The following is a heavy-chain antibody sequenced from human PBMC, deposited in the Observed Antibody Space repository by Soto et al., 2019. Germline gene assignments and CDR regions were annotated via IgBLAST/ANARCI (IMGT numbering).Heavy chain of an antibody. D-gene: IGHD1-26*01. J-gene: IGHJ4*02. V-gene: IGHV3-23*01. CDR1: GFTFSSVS. CDR3: AKDRLSDSGWDIDY. Sequence: PGGSLRLSCAASGFTFSSVSMSWVRQAPGRGLEWVSSMYPRGGNTFYADSAKGRSTISRDNSKNTVYLQMNSLRAEDTAVYYCAKDRLSDSGWDIDYWGQGTLVTVSS. CDR2: MYPRGGNT.